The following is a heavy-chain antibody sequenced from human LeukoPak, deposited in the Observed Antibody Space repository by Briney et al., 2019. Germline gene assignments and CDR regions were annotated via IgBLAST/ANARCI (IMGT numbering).Heavy chain of an antibody. CDR3: ARENRYSSSSGDYFDY. D-gene: IGHD6-6*01. V-gene: IGHV4-59*01. CDR1: GGSISSYY. CDR2: IYYSGST. Sequence: PSETLSLTCTVSGGSISSYYWSWIRQPPGKGPEWIGYIYYSGSTNYNPSLKSRVSISVDTSKNQFSLKLSSVTAADTAVYYCARENRYSSSSGDYFDYWGQGTLVTVSS. J-gene: IGHJ4*02.